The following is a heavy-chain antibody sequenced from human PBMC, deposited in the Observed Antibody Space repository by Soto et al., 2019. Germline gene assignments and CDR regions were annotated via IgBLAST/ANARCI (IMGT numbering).Heavy chain of an antibody. CDR1: GYTFTSYG. D-gene: IGHD5-12*01. CDR2: ISAYNGNT. V-gene: IGHV1-18*01. CDR3: ARDREVATIYYYSGMDV. Sequence: QVQLVQSGAEVKKPGASVKVSCKASGYTFTSYGISWVRQAPGQGLEWMGWISAYNGNTNYAQKLQGRVTMTTDTATSTAYMELRSLRSDDTAVYYCARDREVATIYYYSGMDVWGQGTTVTVSS. J-gene: IGHJ6*02.